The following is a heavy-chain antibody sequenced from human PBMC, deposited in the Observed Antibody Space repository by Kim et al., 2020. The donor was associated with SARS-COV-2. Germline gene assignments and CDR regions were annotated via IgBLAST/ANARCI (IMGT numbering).Heavy chain of an antibody. J-gene: IGHJ5*01. V-gene: IGHV5-10-1*01. Sequence: NYSPSFQGHVTISADKAISTAYLQWSSLKASDTAMYYCARHSPELEWFDYWGQGTLVTVSS. CDR3: ARHSPELEWFDY. D-gene: IGHD3-3*01.